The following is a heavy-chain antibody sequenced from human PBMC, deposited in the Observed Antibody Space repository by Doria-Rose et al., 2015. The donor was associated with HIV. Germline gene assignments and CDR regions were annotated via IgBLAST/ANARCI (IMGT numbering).Heavy chain of an antibody. V-gene: IGHV4-34*01. D-gene: IGHD4-17*01. CDR3: ARGPSDFGDYVAFQH. J-gene: IGHJ1*01. CDR1: GGSFSGYY. CDR2: INHGGST. Sequence: LTCAVYGGSFSGYYWTWIRQSPGKGLEWIGEINHGGSTNYNPSLKSRVTISLDMSKSQFSLKVTSVTAADTAVYYCARGPSDFGDYVAFQHWGQGTLVTVSS.